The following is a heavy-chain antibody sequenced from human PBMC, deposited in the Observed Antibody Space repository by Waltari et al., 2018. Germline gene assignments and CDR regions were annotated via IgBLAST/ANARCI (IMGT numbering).Heavy chain of an antibody. Sequence: EVQLLESGGGLVQPGGSLRLSCAASGFTFSSYAMSWVRQAPGKGLEWVSVIYSGGSTYYADSVKGRFTLSRDNSKNTLYLEMNSLGAEEPAVYYWARERSAAGSRRFDYWGQGTLVTVSS. CDR2: IYSGGST. CDR1: GFTFSSYA. D-gene: IGHD6-13*01. V-gene: IGHV3-23*03. CDR3: ARERSAAGSRRFDY. J-gene: IGHJ4*02.